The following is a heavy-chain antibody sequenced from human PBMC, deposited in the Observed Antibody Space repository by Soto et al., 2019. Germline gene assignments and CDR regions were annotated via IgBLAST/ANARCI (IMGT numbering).Heavy chain of an antibody. CDR1: GFTFSDHY. Sequence: PGGSLRLSCAASGFTFSDHYMDWVRQAPGKGLEWVGRTRNKANSYTTEYAASVKGRFTISRDDSKNPLYLQMNSLKTEDTAVYYCAREGLYYDFWSGYPPPLDHYYGMDVWGQGTTVTVSS. D-gene: IGHD3-3*01. CDR3: AREGLYYDFWSGYPPPLDHYYGMDV. CDR2: TRNKANSYTT. V-gene: IGHV3-72*01. J-gene: IGHJ6*02.